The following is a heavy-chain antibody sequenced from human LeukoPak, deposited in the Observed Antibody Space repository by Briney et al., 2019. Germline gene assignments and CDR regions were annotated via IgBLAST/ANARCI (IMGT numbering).Heavy chain of an antibody. Sequence: SETLSLTCTVSGGSISSHYWSWIRQPPGKGLEWIGYIYYSGSTNYNPSLKSRVTISVDTSKNQFSLKLSSVTAADTAVYYCASAPNSGLPFDYWGQGTLVTVSS. D-gene: IGHD7-27*01. J-gene: IGHJ4*02. CDR3: ASAPNSGLPFDY. V-gene: IGHV4-59*11. CDR1: GGSISSHY. CDR2: IYYSGST.